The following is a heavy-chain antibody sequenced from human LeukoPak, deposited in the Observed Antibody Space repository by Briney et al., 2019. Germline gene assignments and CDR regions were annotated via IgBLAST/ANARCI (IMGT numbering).Heavy chain of an antibody. J-gene: IGHJ4*02. Sequence: GGSLRLSCAASGFTFRTYTMNWVGQAPGKGLVWVSRINTDGSSTSYADSVKGRFTISRDNAKNTLYLQMNSLRAEDTAVYYCARGVKQLVINWGQGTLVTVSS. CDR2: INTDGSST. D-gene: IGHD6-13*01. CDR1: GFTFRTYT. CDR3: ARGVKQLVIN. V-gene: IGHV3-74*01.